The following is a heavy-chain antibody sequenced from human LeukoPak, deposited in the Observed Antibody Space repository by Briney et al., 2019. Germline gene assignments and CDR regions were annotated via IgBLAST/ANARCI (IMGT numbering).Heavy chain of an antibody. Sequence: SETLSLTCTVSGGSISSSSYYWGWIRQPPGKGLEWIGSIYYTGGTYYSPSLKSRVTISVDTSKNQFSLKLGSVTAADTAVYYCARHGGTRITLVEVYYFDYWGQGTLVTVSS. V-gene: IGHV4-39*01. CDR2: IYYTGGT. CDR3: ARHGGTRITLVEVYYFDY. D-gene: IGHD4-11*01. CDR1: GGSISSSSYY. J-gene: IGHJ4*02.